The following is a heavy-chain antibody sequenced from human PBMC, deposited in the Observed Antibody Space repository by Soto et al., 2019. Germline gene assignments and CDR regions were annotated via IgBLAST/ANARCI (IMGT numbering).Heavy chain of an antibody. CDR3: XXXXXXXXARGAFDF. J-gene: IGHJ3*01. Sequence: EVQVVESGGGLVQPGRSLRLSCATSGFSFDENAMHWVRQAPGKGLEWVSGINWDGGSIGYADSVKGRFTISRDNXXXXXXXXXXXXXXXXXXXXXXXXXXXXXXARGAFDFGGQGTMVSVSS. CDR1: GFSFDENA. V-gene: IGHV3-9*01. CDR2: INWDGGSI.